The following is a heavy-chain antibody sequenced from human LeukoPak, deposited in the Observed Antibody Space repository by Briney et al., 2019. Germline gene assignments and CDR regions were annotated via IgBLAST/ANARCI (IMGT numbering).Heavy chain of an antibody. Sequence: GGSLRLSCAASGFTFSSYAMSWVRQAPGKGLEWVSSISGSGGSIYYADSVKGRFTISRDNSKSTLYLQMNSLRAEDTAIYYCAKEAVAAAGPFDYWGQGTLVTVSP. V-gene: IGHV3-23*01. J-gene: IGHJ4*02. CDR1: GFTFSSYA. D-gene: IGHD6-13*01. CDR3: AKEAVAAAGPFDY. CDR2: ISGSGGSI.